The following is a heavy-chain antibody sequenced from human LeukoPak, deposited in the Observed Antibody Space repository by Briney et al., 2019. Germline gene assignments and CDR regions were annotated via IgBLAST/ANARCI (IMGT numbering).Heavy chain of an antibody. J-gene: IGHJ4*02. CDR2: IRSTANGYAT. Sequence: PGGSLRLSCAASGFTFSGSALHWVRQASGKGLEWVGRIRSTANGYATAYAASVKGRFTISRDDSKNTAYLQMDSLKTEDTAVYYCTGNYYGSGSYEDFDYWGQGTLSPSRQ. CDR3: TGNYYGSGSYEDFDY. D-gene: IGHD3-10*01. V-gene: IGHV3-73*01. CDR1: GFTFSGSA.